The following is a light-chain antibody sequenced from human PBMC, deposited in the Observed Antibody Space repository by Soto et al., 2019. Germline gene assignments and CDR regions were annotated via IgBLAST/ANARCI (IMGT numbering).Light chain of an antibody. CDR2: GAS. Sequence: EVVMTQSPATLSVSPGERATLSCRASQSVNANLAWYQQKPGQAPRLLIHGASNRATGIPARFSGSGFGTKFIPNHSSLPSEDFAGYYRPEENTLLWTFGPGTKVESK. CDR1: QSVNAN. J-gene: IGKJ1*01. CDR3: PEENTLLWT. V-gene: IGKV3-15*01.